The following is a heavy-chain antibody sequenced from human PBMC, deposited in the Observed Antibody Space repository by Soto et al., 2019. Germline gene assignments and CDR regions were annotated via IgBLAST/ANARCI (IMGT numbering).Heavy chain of an antibody. CDR3: ARRVPAADLYAMDV. D-gene: IGHD2-2*01. CDR2: IFYSGST. CDR1: GGSMRSYY. V-gene: IGHV4-59*08. J-gene: IGHJ6*02. Sequence: SETLSLTCTVSGGSMRSYYWSWIRQSPGKGLECIGYIFYSGSTNYNPSLKSRVTISVDTSKNQFSLKLSSVTAADTAVYYCARRVPAADLYAMDVWGQGTTVTVSS.